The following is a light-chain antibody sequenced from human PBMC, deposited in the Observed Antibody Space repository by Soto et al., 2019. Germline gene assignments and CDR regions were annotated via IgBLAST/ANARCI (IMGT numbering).Light chain of an antibody. J-gene: IGKJ4*01. CDR3: QQYASSPLT. CDR1: QSVGRNY. CDR2: GAS. V-gene: IGKV3-20*01. Sequence: EIVLTQSPGTLSVSPGERATLFCRASQSVGRNYLAWYQQKPGQAPRLLIYGASSRATDIPDRFSGSGSGTDFTLTSSRLEPEDFVVYYCQQYASSPLTFGGGTKVETK.